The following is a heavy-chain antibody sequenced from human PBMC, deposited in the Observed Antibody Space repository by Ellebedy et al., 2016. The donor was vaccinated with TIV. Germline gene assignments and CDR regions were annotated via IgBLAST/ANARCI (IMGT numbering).Heavy chain of an antibody. D-gene: IGHD6-19*01. CDR3: ARFPGSGWNHTFDY. V-gene: IGHV4-59*01. CDR1: GGSISSYY. CDR2: IYYSGST. Sequence: MPSETLSLTCTVSGGSISSYYWSWIRQPPGKGLEWIGYIYYSGSTNYNPSLKSRVTISVDTSKNQFSLKLSSVTAADTAVYYCARFPGSGWNHTFDYWGQGTLVTVSS. J-gene: IGHJ4*02.